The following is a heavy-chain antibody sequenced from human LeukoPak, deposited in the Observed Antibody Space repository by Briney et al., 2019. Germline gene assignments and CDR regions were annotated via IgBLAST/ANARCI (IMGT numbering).Heavy chain of an antibody. Sequence: GESLKISCKGSRYSFTSYWISWVRQMPGKGLEWMGRIDPSDSYTNYSPSFQGHVTISADKSISTAYLQWSSLKASDTAMYHCASSRAATAYYYYGMDVWGKGTTVTVSS. CDR3: ASSRAATAYYYYGMDV. CDR1: RYSFTSYW. D-gene: IGHD2-15*01. V-gene: IGHV5-10-1*01. J-gene: IGHJ6*04. CDR2: IDPSDSYT.